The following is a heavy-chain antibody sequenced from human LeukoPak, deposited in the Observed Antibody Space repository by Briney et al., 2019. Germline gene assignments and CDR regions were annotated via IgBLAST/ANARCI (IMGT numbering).Heavy chain of an antibody. CDR1: GFTFSSYS. CDR2: ISSSSSSYSYT. Sequence: KPGGSLRLSCAASGFTFSSYSMNWVRQAPGKGLEWVSSISSSSSSYSYTYYADSVRGRFTISRDNSKNTLFLQMNSLRVEDTAVYYCVKEVVATIPPLWGQGTLVTVSS. V-gene: IGHV3-21*04. J-gene: IGHJ4*02. D-gene: IGHD5-12*01. CDR3: VKEVVATIPPL.